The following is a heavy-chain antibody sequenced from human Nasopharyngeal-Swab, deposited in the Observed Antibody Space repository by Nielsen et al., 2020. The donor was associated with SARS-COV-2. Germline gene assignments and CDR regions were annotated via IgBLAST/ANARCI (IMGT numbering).Heavy chain of an antibody. CDR2: INSDGTTT. CDR1: GFSFRSYW. V-gene: IGHV3-74*01. Sequence: GGSLRLSCAASGFSFRSYWMHWVRQAPGKGLVWVSCINSDGTTTRYADSVKGRFTVSRDNAKNTLYLEMKRLSADDTAVYYFARRLVWFGEAHYYYYGIDVWGQGTTVTVSS. D-gene: IGHD3-10*01. CDR3: ARRLVWFGEAHYYYYGIDV. J-gene: IGHJ6*02.